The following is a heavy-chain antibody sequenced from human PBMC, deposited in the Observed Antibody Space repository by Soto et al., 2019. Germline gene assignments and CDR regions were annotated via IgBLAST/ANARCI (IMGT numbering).Heavy chain of an antibody. J-gene: IGHJ3*02. CDR1: GYTFTSYG. V-gene: IGHV1-18*01. Sequence: RASVKVSCKASGYTFTSYGISWVRQAPGQGLEWMGWISAYNGNTNYAQKLQGRVTMTTDTSTSTAYMELRSLRSDDTAVYYCGTTVTTYVAFDIWGQGTMVTVSS. D-gene: IGHD4-4*01. CDR2: ISAYNGNT. CDR3: GTTVTTYVAFDI.